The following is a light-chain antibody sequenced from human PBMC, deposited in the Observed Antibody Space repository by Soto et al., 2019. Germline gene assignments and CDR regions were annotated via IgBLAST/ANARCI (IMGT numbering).Light chain of an antibody. CDR3: QQYESLPLT. V-gene: IGKV1-33*01. CDR1: QAINKN. CDR2: DAS. J-gene: IGKJ5*01. Sequence: DIQMTQSPSSLSASVGDRVTIPCQASQAINKNLIWYQQKPGKAPKLLIYDASDLETGVPSRFSGSGSGTGFTFTISSLQPEDFATYYCQQYESLPLTFGQGTRLEI.